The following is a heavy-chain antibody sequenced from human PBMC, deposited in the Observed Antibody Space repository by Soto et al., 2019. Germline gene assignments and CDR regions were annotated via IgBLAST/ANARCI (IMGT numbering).Heavy chain of an antibody. Sequence: GGSLRLSCAASGFTFSSYAMHWVRQAPGKGLEWVAVISYDGSNKYYADSVKGRFTISRDNSKNTLYLQMNSLRAEDTAVYYCARDLRYFDWFYGMDVWGQGTTVTVSS. V-gene: IGHV3-30-3*01. J-gene: IGHJ6*02. D-gene: IGHD3-9*01. CDR2: ISYDGSNK. CDR1: GFTFSSYA. CDR3: ARDLRYFDWFYGMDV.